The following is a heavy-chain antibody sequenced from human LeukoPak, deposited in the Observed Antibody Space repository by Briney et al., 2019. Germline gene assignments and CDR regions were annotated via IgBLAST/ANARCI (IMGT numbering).Heavy chain of an antibody. CDR1: GFSFSSYA. V-gene: IGHV3-21*01. J-gene: IGHJ5*02. Sequence: PGGSLRLSCAASGFSFSSYAMGWVRQSPGKGLECVSSISSSSSYIYYADSVKGRFTISRDNAKNSLYLQMNSLRAEDTAVYYCARDLYTGTTGIPQWFDPWGQGTLVTVSS. D-gene: IGHD1-1*01. CDR3: ARDLYTGTTGIPQWFDP. CDR2: ISSSSSYI.